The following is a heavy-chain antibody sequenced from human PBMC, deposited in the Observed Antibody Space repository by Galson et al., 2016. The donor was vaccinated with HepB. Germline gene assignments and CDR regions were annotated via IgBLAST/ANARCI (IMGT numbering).Heavy chain of an antibody. V-gene: IGHV4-59*01. CDR2: ISNSGTS. D-gene: IGHD6-13*01. CDR1: GDSIRKYS. Sequence: LSLTCTVSGDSIRKYSWSWIRQPPGKGLECIAYISNSGTSDYNPSLKSRVTISVDTSKNQFSLKLTSVTPADTAVYYCARGGSTWDYYYNMDVWGQGTLVTVSS. J-gene: IGHJ6*03. CDR3: ARGGSTWDYYYNMDV.